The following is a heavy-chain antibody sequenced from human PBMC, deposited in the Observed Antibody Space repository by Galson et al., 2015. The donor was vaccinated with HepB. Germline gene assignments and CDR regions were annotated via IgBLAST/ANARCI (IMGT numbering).Heavy chain of an antibody. J-gene: IGHJ5*02. CDR3: AKDKSRGGFDP. CDR2: ISESGSST. V-gene: IGHV3-23*01. Sequence: SLRLSCAGSGFTFNTYAMTWVRQAPGKGLQWVSTISESGSSTYYADSVKGRFTISRDNSKNTLYLQMNSLRVEDTAVYFCAKDKSRGGFDPWGQGTLVTVSS. CDR1: GFTFNTYA. D-gene: IGHD3-10*01.